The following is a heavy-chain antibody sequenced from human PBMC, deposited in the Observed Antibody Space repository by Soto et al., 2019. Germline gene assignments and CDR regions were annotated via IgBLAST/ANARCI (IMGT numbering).Heavy chain of an antibody. J-gene: IGHJ5*02. D-gene: IGHD3-16*01. CDR3: ARGGHGAFDP. CDR1: EYTFTSYD. Sequence: GASVKVSCKASEYTFTSYDINWVRQATGQGLEWMGWMNPNSGYTDYAQKFQGRVTMTRNTSISTAYMELSSLTSEDTAVYYCARGGHGAFDPWGQGPWSPSPQ. V-gene: IGHV1-8*01. CDR2: MNPNSGYT.